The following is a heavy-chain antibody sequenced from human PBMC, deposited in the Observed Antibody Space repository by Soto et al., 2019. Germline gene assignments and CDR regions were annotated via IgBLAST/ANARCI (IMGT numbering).Heavy chain of an antibody. CDR2: IYYSGST. J-gene: IGHJ4*02. CDR1: GGSISSGGYY. D-gene: IGHD3-10*01. V-gene: IGHV4-31*03. CDR3: ARGLHYGSGSYHHYYFDY. Sequence: SETLSLTCTVSGGSISSGGYYWSWIRQHPGKGLEWIGYIYYSGSTYYNPSLKSRVTISVDTSKNQFSLKLSSVTAADTAVYYCARGLHYGSGSYHHYYFDYWGQGTLVTVSS.